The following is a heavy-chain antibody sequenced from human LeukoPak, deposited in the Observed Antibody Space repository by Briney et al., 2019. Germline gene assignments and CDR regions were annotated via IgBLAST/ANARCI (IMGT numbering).Heavy chain of an antibody. V-gene: IGHV3-48*03. J-gene: IGHJ6*02. CDR3: AKDFPHYYETSHGMGV. CDR1: GFDFSKYE. CDR2: ISVRAGTI. D-gene: IGHD3-22*01. Sequence: PGGSLRLSCAASGFDFSKYEMNWVCQAPGKGLEWIAYISVRAGTIYYGDSAEGRFTISRDDAKNSLYLQMNSLRVEDTAIYYCAKDFPHYYETSHGMGVWGQGTTVTVS.